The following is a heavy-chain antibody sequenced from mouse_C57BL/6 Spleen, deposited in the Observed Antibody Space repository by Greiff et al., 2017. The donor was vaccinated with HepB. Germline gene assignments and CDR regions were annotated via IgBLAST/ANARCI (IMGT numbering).Heavy chain of an antibody. J-gene: IGHJ4*01. Sequence: EVQLVESGGGLVKPGGSLKLSCAASGFTFSSYAMSWVRQTPEKRLEWVATISDGGSYTYYPDNVKGRFTISRDNAKNNLYLQMSHLKSEDTAMYYCARGYSVYYAMDYWGQGTSVTVSS. D-gene: IGHD2-12*01. CDR3: ARGYSVYYAMDY. V-gene: IGHV5-4*01. CDR1: GFTFSSYA. CDR2: ISDGGSYT.